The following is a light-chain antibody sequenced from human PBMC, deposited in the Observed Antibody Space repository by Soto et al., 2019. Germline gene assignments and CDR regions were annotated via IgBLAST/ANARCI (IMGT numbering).Light chain of an antibody. J-gene: IGKJ1*01. V-gene: IGKV3-15*01. Sequence: EIVMTQSPATLSVSPGERATLSCRASQSVSSNLAWYQQKPGQAPRLLIYGASTWATGIPARFSGSGSGTEYTLTISSLQSQDFAVYDSHQYKNWTPRARTFGQGTKVEIK. CDR1: QSVSSN. CDR2: GAS. CDR3: HQYKNWTPRART.